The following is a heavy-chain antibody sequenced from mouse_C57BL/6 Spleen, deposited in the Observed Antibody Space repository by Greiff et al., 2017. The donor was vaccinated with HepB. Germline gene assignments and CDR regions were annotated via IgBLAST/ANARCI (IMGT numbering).Heavy chain of an antibody. CDR2: ISSGSSTI. J-gene: IGHJ4*01. Sequence: EVKVVESGGGLVKPGGSLKLSCAASGFTFSDYGMHWVRQAPEKGLEWVAYISSGSSTIYYADTVKGRFTISRDNAKNTLFLQMTSLRSEDTAMYYCARGHYYGSTRYAMDYWGQGTSVTVSS. CDR1: GFTFSDYG. CDR3: ARGHYYGSTRYAMDY. D-gene: IGHD1-1*01. V-gene: IGHV5-17*01.